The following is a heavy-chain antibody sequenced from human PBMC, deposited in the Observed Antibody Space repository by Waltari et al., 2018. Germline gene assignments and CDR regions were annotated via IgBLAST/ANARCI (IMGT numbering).Heavy chain of an antibody. CDR2: IILIFGTA. CDR3: ARRDSNHTGYYYGMDV. V-gene: IGHV1-69*01. CDR1: GGTFSSYA. Sequence: QVQLVQSGAEVKKPGSSVKVSCKASGGTFSSYAISWVRQAPGQGLEWMGGIILIFGTANYARKFQGRVTITADESTSTAYMELSSPRSEDTAVYYCARRDSNHTGYYYGMDVWGQGTTVTVSS. J-gene: IGHJ6*02. D-gene: IGHD4-4*01.